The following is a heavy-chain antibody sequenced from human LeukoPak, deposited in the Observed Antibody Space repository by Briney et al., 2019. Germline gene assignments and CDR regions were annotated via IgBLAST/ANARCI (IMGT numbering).Heavy chain of an antibody. J-gene: IGHJ4*02. CDR3: AKDQGYSYYYLDY. CDR2: INGKGAST. V-gene: IGHV3-23*01. D-gene: IGHD5-18*01. CDR1: GFTFDTHA. Sequence: PGGSLRLPCAASGFTFDTHAMSWVRQAPGKGLEWVSGINGKGASTYYSDSVKGRFTISRDNSKNTLYLQMSTLRAEDTAVYYCAKDQGYSYYYLDYWGQGTLVTVSS.